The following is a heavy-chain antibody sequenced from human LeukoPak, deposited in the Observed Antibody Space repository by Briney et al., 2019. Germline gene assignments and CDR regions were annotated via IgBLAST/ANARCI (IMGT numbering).Heavy chain of an antibody. Sequence: SQTLSLTCAVSGGSISSGGYSWSWIRQHPGKGLEWIGYIYYSGSTYYNPSLKSRVTISVDTSKNQFSLKLSSVTAADTAVYYCARVSGGSYTKFDYWGQGTLVTVSS. CDR2: IYYSGST. CDR3: ARVSGGSYTKFDY. V-gene: IGHV4-31*11. J-gene: IGHJ4*02. D-gene: IGHD2-15*01. CDR1: GGSISSGGYS.